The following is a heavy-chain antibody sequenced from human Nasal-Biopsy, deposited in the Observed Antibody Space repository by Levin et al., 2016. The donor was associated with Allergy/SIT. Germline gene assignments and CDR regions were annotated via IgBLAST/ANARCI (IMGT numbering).Heavy chain of an antibody. D-gene: IGHD2-2*01. CDR1: GFPFSSYA. Sequence: SGFPFSSYAMNWVRQAPGKGLEWVSAISASGGRTYYADSVKGRFTISRDNSKNTLSLQMNSLRVEDTAEYYCARRPEYCSSKSLWCIDVWGQGTTVTVSS. V-gene: IGHV3-23*01. CDR2: ISASGGRT. J-gene: IGHJ6*02. CDR3: ARRPEYCSSKSLWCIDV.